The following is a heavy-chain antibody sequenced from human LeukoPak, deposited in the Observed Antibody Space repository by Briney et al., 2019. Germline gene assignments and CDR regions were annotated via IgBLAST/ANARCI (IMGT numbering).Heavy chain of an antibody. J-gene: IGHJ4*02. V-gene: IGHV4-4*02. CDR2: IYHSGST. CDR1: GGSLSNDNW. CDR3: ARGGTGMFDY. Sequence: SETLSLTCAVSGGSLSNDNWWTWVRQPPGKGLEWIGEIYHSGSTNYNPSLKSRVTISVDKSKNQFSLKLNSVTAADTAVYYCARGGTGMFDYWGQGTLVTVSS. D-gene: IGHD1-1*01.